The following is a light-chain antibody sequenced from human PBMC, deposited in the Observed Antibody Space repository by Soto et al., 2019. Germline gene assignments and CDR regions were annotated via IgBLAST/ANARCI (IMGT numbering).Light chain of an antibody. V-gene: IGKV3-11*01. CDR2: GAS. J-gene: IGKJ4*01. CDR1: QSVSNY. CDR3: QQRFIWPPIT. Sequence: EIVLTQSPATLSLSPGERATLSCRASQSVSNYLAWYQQKPGQAPRLLIYGASNRATGIPARFSGSGSGTDFTLTINSLEPEDFAVYYCQQRFIWPPITFGGGTKVE.